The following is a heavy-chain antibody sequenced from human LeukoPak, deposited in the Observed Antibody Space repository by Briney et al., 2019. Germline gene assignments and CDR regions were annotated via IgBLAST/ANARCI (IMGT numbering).Heavy chain of an antibody. D-gene: IGHD3-3*01. V-gene: IGHV4-39*07. Sequence: PSETLSLTCTVSGGSISSSSYYWGWIRQPPGKGLERIGSVFYSGSTYYNPSLKSRVAISVDTSKNQFSLKVRSVTAADTAVYYCARVYDFWSNYYDQWGQGTLVTVSS. CDR1: GGSISSSSYY. J-gene: IGHJ4*02. CDR3: ARVYDFWSNYYDQ. CDR2: VFYSGST.